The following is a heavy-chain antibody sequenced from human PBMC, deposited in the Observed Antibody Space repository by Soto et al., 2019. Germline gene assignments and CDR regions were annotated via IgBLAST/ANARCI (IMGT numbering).Heavy chain of an antibody. CDR1: GFTFSSYG. J-gene: IGHJ3*02. CDR2: IWYDGSNK. Sequence: GGSLRLSCAASGFTFSSYGMHWVRQAPGKGLEWVAVIWYDGSNKYYADSVKGRFTISRDNSKNTLYLQMNSLRAEDTAVYYCARVPAVAGVDAFDIWGQGTMVTVSS. V-gene: IGHV3-33*01. D-gene: IGHD6-19*01. CDR3: ARVPAVAGVDAFDI.